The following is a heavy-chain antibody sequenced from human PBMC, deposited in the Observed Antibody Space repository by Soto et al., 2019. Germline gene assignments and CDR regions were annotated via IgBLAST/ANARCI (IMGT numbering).Heavy chain of an antibody. Sequence: QVQLVESGGGVVQPGRSLRLSCAASGFTFSSYAMHWVRQAPGKGLEWVAVISYDGSNKYYADSVKGRFTISRDNSKNTLYRQMNSLRAEDTAVYYCARDWAPFGEYTAIEADYWGQGTLVTVSS. CDR1: GFTFSSYA. CDR3: ARDWAPFGEYTAIEADY. J-gene: IGHJ4*02. D-gene: IGHD3-16*01. V-gene: IGHV3-30-3*01. CDR2: ISYDGSNK.